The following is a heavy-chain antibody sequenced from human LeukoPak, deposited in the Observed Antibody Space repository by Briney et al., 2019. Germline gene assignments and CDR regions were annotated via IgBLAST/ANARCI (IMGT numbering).Heavy chain of an antibody. CDR1: GGSISSGSYY. Sequence: PSQTLSLTCTVSGGSISSGSYYWSWIRQPAGKGLEWIGRIYTSGSTNYNPSLKSRVTISVDTSKSQFSLKLSSVTAADTAVYYCARGREMATMRVTFFDYWGQGTLVTVSS. CDR3: ARGREMATMRVTFFDY. D-gene: IGHD5-24*01. CDR2: IYTSGST. J-gene: IGHJ4*02. V-gene: IGHV4-61*02.